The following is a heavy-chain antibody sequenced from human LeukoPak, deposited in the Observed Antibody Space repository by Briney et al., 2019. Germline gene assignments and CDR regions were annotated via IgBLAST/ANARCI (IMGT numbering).Heavy chain of an antibody. D-gene: IGHD3-3*01. Sequence: ASVKVSFKASGYTFTGYYLHWLRQAPGQGLEWMGWINPYSGATYYAQEFQGRFTMTRDTSINTAYMEVSSLTSDDTAVYYCARDLRQMSDYFDYWGQGTLVTVSS. CDR2: INPYSGAT. CDR3: ARDLRQMSDYFDY. CDR1: GYTFTGYY. V-gene: IGHV1-2*02. J-gene: IGHJ4*02.